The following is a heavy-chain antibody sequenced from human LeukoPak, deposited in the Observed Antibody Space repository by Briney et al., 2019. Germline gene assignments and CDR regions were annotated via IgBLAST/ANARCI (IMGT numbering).Heavy chain of an antibody. J-gene: IGHJ6*02. D-gene: IGHD2-2*01. CDR1: GYSFTSYW. Sequence: GESLKISCKGSGYSFTSYWIGWVRQMPGKGLEWMGIIYPGDSDTRYSPSFQGQVTTSADKSISTAYLQWSSLKASDTAMYYCARHEGYCSSTSCYYYYYGMDVWGQGTTVTVSS. CDR2: IYPGDSDT. V-gene: IGHV5-51*01. CDR3: ARHEGYCSSTSCYYYYYGMDV.